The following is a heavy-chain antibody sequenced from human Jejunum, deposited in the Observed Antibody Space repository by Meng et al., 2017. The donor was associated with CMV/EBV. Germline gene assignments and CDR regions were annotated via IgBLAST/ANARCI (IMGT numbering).Heavy chain of an antibody. CDR3: VRDVRQLILHYYYGMDV. D-gene: IGHD2-2*01. V-gene: IGHV3-21*01. Sequence: FSSYSMNWVRQAPGKGLEWVSSISSSSSYIYYADSVKGRFTISRDNAKNSLYLQMNSLRAEDTAVYYCVRDVRQLILHYYYGMDVWGQGTTVTVSS. CDR2: ISSSSSYI. J-gene: IGHJ6*02. CDR1: FSSYS.